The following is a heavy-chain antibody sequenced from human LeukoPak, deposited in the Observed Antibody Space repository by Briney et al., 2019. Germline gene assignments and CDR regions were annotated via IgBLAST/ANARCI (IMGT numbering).Heavy chain of an antibody. J-gene: IGHJ4*02. D-gene: IGHD6-13*01. CDR2: MDDSGRII. Sequence: GGSLRLSCAASGFSFIDYYMSWIRQAPGKGLEWVSYMDDSGRIIYYGGSVKGRFTISRDNARNSLFLQMNRLTAEDTAVYFCERVRRAAADSLRYFDYWGQGTLVTVSS. CDR3: ERVRRAAADSLRYFDY. CDR1: GFSFIDYY. V-gene: IGHV3-11*04.